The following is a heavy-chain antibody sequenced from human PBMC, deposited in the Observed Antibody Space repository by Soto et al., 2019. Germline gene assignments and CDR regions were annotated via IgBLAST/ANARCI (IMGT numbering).Heavy chain of an antibody. D-gene: IGHD5-12*01. CDR1: GGTFSSYA. Sequence: ASVKVSCKASGGTFSSYAISWVRQAPGQGLEWMGGIIPIFGTANYAQKFQGRVTITADESTSTAYMELSSLRSEDTAVYYCARREKWLRFSGFSYYYGMDVWGQGTTVTVSS. J-gene: IGHJ6*02. V-gene: IGHV1-69*13. CDR2: IIPIFGTA. CDR3: ARREKWLRFSGFSYYYGMDV.